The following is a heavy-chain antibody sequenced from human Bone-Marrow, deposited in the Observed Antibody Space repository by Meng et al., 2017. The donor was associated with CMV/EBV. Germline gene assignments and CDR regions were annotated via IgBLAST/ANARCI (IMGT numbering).Heavy chain of an antibody. CDR2: IYSGGST. CDR3: ARRSRDGYNYDYFDY. V-gene: IGHV3-53*01. D-gene: IGHD5-24*01. CDR1: GFTVSSNY. J-gene: IGHJ4*02. Sequence: GESLKISCAASGFTVSSNYMSWVRQAPGKGLEWVSVIYSGGSTYYADSVKGRFTISRDNAKNSLYLQMNSLRAEDTAVYYCARRSRDGYNYDYFDYWGQGTLVTVSS.